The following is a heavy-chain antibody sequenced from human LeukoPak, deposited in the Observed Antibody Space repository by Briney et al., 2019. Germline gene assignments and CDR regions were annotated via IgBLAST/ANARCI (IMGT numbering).Heavy chain of an antibody. CDR3: ARGDVSHDSSGYYYY. J-gene: IGHJ4*02. CDR2: INPNSGGT. D-gene: IGHD3-22*01. Sequence: ASVKVSCKASGYTFTGYYMHWVRQAPGQGLEWMGWINPNSGGTNYAQKFQGRVTMTTDTSISTAYMELSRLRSDDTAVYYCARGDVSHDSSGYYYYWGQGTLVTVSS. CDR1: GYTFTGYY. V-gene: IGHV1-2*02.